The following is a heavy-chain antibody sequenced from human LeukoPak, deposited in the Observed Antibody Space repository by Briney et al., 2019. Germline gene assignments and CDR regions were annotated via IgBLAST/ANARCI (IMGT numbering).Heavy chain of an antibody. CDR1: GGSISSYY. J-gene: IGHJ4*02. V-gene: IGHV4-59*01. CDR2: IYYSGST. Sequence: PSETLSLTXTVSGGSISSYYWSWIRQSPGKGLEWLGYIYYSGSTNYNPSLKSRVTISVDTSKNQFSLKLSSVTAADTAVYYCARGDTAMATPYFDYWGQGTLVTVSS. D-gene: IGHD5-18*01. CDR3: ARGDTAMATPYFDY.